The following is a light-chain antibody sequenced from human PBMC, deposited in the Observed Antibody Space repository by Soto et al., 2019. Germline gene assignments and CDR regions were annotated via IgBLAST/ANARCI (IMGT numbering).Light chain of an antibody. J-gene: IGLJ1*01. V-gene: IGLV2-14*01. CDR3: CSYTRSGTLI. CDR1: SGDIGDYNY. CDR2: DVS. Sequence: QSVLTQPASVSGSPGHSITISCVGTSGDIGDYNYVSWYQQHPGKVPKVIIYDVSNRPSGVSYRFSGTKPGNTASLTVSGLQAEDEADYYCCSYTRSGTLIFGTGTKVTVL.